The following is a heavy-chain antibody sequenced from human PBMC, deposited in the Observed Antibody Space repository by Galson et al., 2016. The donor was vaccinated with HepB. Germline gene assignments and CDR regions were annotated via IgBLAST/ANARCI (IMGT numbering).Heavy chain of an antibody. D-gene: IGHD1-20*01. CDR1: GFTFSSCK. CDR2: ILYDGSDK. CDR3: ASMTGTTPGGY. J-gene: IGHJ4*02. V-gene: IGHV3-30*14. Sequence: SLRLSCAASGFTFSSCKMHWVRQAPGKGLDWVAVILYDGSDKYYADSVEGRFTISRDNSKNTLYLQMNSLRAEDTAVYYCASMTGTTPGGYWGQGTLVTVSS.